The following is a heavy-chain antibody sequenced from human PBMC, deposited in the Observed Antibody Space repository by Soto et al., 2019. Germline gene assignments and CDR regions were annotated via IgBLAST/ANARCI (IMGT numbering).Heavy chain of an antibody. CDR2: IILPFGAP. CDR1: GGSLGNYA. V-gene: IGHV1-69*13. CDR3: ARDGRKHSSNWDSFAF. J-gene: IGHJ3*01. D-gene: IGHD6-13*01. Sequence: ASVKVSCKASGGSLGNYASGWVRQAPGQGLEWMGGIILPFGAPTYVPKFQGRVTISADESMTTAYLELRSLRSDDTAVYFCARDGRKHSSNWDSFAFWGQGTMVTVSS.